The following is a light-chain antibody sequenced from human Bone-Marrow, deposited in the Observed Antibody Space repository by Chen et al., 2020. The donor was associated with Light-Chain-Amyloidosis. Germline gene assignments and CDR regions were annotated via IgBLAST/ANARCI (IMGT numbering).Light chain of an antibody. CDR1: NIGSTS. CDR3: QVWDRSSDRPV. Sequence: SYVLTQPSSVSVAPGQTATIACGGNNIGSTSVHWYQQTPGQAPLLVVYDDSDRPSGIPERWSGSTSGNTATLTISRVEAGDEADYYCQVWDRSSDRPVFGGGTKLPVL. CDR2: DDS. V-gene: IGLV3-21*02. J-gene: IGLJ3*02.